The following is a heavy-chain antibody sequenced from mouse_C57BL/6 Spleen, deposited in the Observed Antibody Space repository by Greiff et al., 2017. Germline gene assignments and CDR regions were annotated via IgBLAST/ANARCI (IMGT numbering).Heavy chain of an antibody. CDR3: ARSGLGSLYFDY. Sequence: VQLQQPGTELVKPGASVKLSCKASGYTFTSYWMHWVKQRPGQGLEWIGNINPSNGGTNYNEKFKSKATLTVDKSSSTAYMQHSSLTSEDSAVYYCARSGLGSLYFDYWGQGTTLTVSS. D-gene: IGHD4-1*01. CDR2: INPSNGGT. V-gene: IGHV1-53*01. J-gene: IGHJ2*01. CDR1: GYTFTSYW.